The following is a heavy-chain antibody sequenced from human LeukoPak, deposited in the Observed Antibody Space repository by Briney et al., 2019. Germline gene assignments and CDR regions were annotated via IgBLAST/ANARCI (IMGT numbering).Heavy chain of an antibody. V-gene: IGHV3-23*01. Sequence: PGGSLRLSCAASGFTFSSYAMSWVRQAPGKGLEWVSAISGSGGSTYYADSVKGRFTISRDNSKNTLYLQMNSLRAEDTAVYYCAKISEEQWLVPLSTPYGMDVWGQGTTVTVSS. D-gene: IGHD6-19*01. CDR3: AKISEEQWLVPLSTPYGMDV. J-gene: IGHJ6*02. CDR1: GFTFSSYA. CDR2: ISGSGGST.